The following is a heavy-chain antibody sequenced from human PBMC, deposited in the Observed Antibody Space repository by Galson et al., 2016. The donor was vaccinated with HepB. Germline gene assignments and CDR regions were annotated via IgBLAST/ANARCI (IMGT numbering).Heavy chain of an antibody. Sequence: SETLSLTCTVSDASVNSDSFYWTWIRQPPGKGLEWIGYVYYNGSTNYKSSLKSRVTISVDTSKNQFSLRLTSVSAADAAMYYCARAYYYEHSGYSERYYFDYWSQGTLVTVSS. CDR1: DASVNSDSFY. J-gene: IGHJ4*02. CDR2: VYYNGST. V-gene: IGHV4-61*01. D-gene: IGHD3-22*01. CDR3: ARAYYYEHSGYSERYYFDY.